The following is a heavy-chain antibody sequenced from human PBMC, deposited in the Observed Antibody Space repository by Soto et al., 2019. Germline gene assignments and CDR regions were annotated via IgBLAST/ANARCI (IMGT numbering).Heavy chain of an antibody. V-gene: IGHV4-30-4*01. CDR2: VSYSGST. Sequence: PSETPSLICTVSGDSITSDDYYWNYIRQTPGKGLEWIGSVSYSGSTYYNPSLKSRLTTSVDTSKNQFSLNLRSVTAADTAVYYCAREVNNYYGLDVWGQGTTVTVSS. D-gene: IGHD3-10*01. J-gene: IGHJ6*01. CDR3: AREVNNYYGLDV. CDR1: GDSITSDDYY.